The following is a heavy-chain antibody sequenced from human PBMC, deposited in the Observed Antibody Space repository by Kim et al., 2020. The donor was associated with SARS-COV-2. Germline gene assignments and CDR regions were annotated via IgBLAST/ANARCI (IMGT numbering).Heavy chain of an antibody. CDR2: ISAYNGNT. CDR3: ASTRTRITMSLNAFDI. D-gene: IGHD3-10*02. J-gene: IGHJ3*02. V-gene: IGHV1-18*01. Sequence: ASVKVSCKASGYTFTSYGISWVRQAPGQGLEWMGWISAYNGNTNYAQKLQGRVTMTTDTSTSTAYTELRSLRSDDTAVYYCASTRTRITMSLNAFDIWGQGTMVTVSS. CDR1: GYTFTSYG.